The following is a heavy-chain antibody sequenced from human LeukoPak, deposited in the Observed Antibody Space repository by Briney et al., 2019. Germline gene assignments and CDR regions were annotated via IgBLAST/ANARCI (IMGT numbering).Heavy chain of an antibody. CDR2: ISGSGDTI. J-gene: IGHJ5*02. Sequence: LSLTCTVSGDSISGTYYYWGWIRQPPGKGLEWISYISGSGDTIYYADSVKGRFTISRDNAKNSLYLQMNSLRAEDTAVYHCARAPLVLQYRWWFDPWGQGTLVIVSS. CDR3: ARAPLVLQYRWWFDP. V-gene: IGHV3-11*04. CDR1: GDSISGTYYY. D-gene: IGHD5-24*01.